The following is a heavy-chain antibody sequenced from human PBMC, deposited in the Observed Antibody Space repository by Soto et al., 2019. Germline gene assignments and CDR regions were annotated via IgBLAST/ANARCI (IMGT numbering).Heavy chain of an antibody. CDR1: GYTFTSYD. CDR3: ARGTHGESGSAFDT. CDR2: MNPNSGNT. Sequence: ASVKVSCKASGYTFTSYDINGVRQATGQGLEWMGWMNPNSGNTGYAQKFQGRVTMTRNTSISTAYMELSSLRSEDTAVYYCARGTHGESGSAFDTFGQGTMVTISS. V-gene: IGHV1-8*01. D-gene: IGHD2-21*01. J-gene: IGHJ3*02.